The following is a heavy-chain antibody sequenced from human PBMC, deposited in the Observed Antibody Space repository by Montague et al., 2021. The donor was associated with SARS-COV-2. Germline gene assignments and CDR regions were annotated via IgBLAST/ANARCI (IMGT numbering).Heavy chain of an antibody. CDR3: AKDPFTIGSYFED. V-gene: IGHV3-23*01. CDR1: GFTFRSVA. J-gene: IGHJ4*02. CDR2: ISGSGDRT. Sequence: SMRISCAASGFTFRSVAMTWVRQAPGKGLEWVSSISGSGDRTYYGDSVKGRFTVSGDNSKKLMHLQMNSLRAEDTAVYYCAKDPFTIGSYFEDWGQGTLVTVSS. D-gene: IGHD3-10*01.